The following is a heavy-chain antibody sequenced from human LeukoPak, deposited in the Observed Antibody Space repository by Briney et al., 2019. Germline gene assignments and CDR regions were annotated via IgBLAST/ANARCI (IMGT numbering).Heavy chain of an antibody. J-gene: IGHJ4*02. CDR3: ARDSSGWPPYFDY. Sequence: ASVKVSCKASGGTLSSYAISWVRQAPGQGLEWMGRIIPILGIANYAQKFQGRVTITADKSTSTAYMELSSLRSEDTAVYCCARDSSGWPPYFDYWGQGTLVTVSS. CDR1: GGTLSSYA. CDR2: IIPILGIA. V-gene: IGHV1-69*04. D-gene: IGHD6-19*01.